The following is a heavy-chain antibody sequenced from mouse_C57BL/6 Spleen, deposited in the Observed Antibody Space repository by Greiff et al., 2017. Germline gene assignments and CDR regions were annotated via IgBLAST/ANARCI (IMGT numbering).Heavy chain of an antibody. D-gene: IGHD1-1*01. J-gene: IGHJ1*03. V-gene: IGHV1-64*01. CDR2: IRPNSGST. CDR3: ARSYYGSSYGWYFDV. Sequence: VQLLQSGAELVKPGASVKLSCTASGYTFTSSWMHWVQQRPGQGLAWIAMIRPNSGSTNYNEKFKSKATLTVDKTSSTAYMQLSSLTSEDSAVYYCARSYYGSSYGWYFDVWGTGTTVTVSS. CDR1: GYTFTSSW.